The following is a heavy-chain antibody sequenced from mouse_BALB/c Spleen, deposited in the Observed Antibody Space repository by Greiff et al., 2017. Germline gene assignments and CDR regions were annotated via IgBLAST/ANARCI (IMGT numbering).Heavy chain of an antibody. Sequence: EVKVVESGGDLVKPGGSLKLSCAASGFTFSSYGMSWVRQTPDKRLEWVATISSGGSYTYYPDSVKGRFTISRDNAKNTLYLQMSSLKSEDTAMYYCARFAYVGPVTEDFDYWGQGTTLTVSS. CDR1: GFTFSSYG. J-gene: IGHJ2*01. CDR2: ISSGGSYT. CDR3: ARFAYVGPVTEDFDY. D-gene: IGHD1-3*01. V-gene: IGHV5-6*01.